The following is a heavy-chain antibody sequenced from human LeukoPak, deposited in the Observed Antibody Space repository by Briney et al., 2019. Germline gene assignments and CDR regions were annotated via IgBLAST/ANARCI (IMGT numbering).Heavy chain of an antibody. D-gene: IGHD3-10*01. Sequence: ASVKVSCKASGYTFTGYYMHWVRQAPGQGLEWMGWINPNSGGTNYAQKFQGRVTMTRDTSTSTAYMELSRLRSDDTAVYYCARRLGAYDAFDIWGQGTMVTVSS. J-gene: IGHJ3*02. V-gene: IGHV1-2*02. CDR2: INPNSGGT. CDR1: GYTFTGYY. CDR3: ARRLGAYDAFDI.